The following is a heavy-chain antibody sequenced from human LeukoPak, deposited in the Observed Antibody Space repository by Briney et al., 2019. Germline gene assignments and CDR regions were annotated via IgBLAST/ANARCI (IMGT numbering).Heavy chain of an antibody. CDR2: IIPIFGTA. CDR3: ARASVVTRIFDY. J-gene: IGHJ4*02. Sequence: ASVKVSCKASGGTFSSYAISWVRQAPGQGLEWMGGIIPIFGTANYAQKFQGRVTITADESTSTAYMELSSLRSEDTAVYYCARASVVTRIFDYWGQGTLVTVSS. CDR1: GGTFSSYA. V-gene: IGHV1-69*13. D-gene: IGHD4-23*01.